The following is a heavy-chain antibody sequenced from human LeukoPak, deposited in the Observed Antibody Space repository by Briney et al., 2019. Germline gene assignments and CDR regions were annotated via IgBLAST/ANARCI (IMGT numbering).Heavy chain of an antibody. D-gene: IGHD1-7*01. J-gene: IGHJ3*02. Sequence: GFLRLSCTASGFTFSHYDMTWVRQAPGKGLEWVSSIHGGADIPSYADSVKGRFTISRDNSKNTLFLEMNSLRGEDTAVYYCGRDPNGNYIGAFEMWGPGTKVTVSS. CDR2: IHGGADIP. V-gene: IGHV3-23*01. CDR1: GFTFSHYD. CDR3: GRDPNGNYIGAFEM.